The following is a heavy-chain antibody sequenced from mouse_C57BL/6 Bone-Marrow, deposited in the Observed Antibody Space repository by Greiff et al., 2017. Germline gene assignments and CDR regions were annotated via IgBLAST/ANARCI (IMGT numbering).Heavy chain of an antibody. CDR2: IDPENGDT. Sequence: EVMLVESGAELVRPGASVKLSCTASGFNIKDDYMHWVKQRPEQGLEWIGWIDPENGDTEYASKFQGKATITADTSSNTAYLQLSSLTSEDTAVYYCTTDGSRFAYWGQGTLVTVSA. CDR1: GFNIKDDY. V-gene: IGHV14-4*01. J-gene: IGHJ3*01. D-gene: IGHD5-1*01. CDR3: TTDGSRFAY.